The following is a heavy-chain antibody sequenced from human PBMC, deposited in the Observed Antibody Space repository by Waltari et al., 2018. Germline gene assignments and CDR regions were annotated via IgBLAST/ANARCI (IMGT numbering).Heavy chain of an antibody. V-gene: IGHV1-2*06. CDR2: INPNSGGT. Sequence: QVQLVQSGAEVKKPGASVKVSCKASGYTFTGYYMHWVRQAPGQGLEWMGRINPNSGGTNYAQKFQGRVTMTRDTSISTAYMELSRLRSEDTAVYYCATLGRIAAAGMSRDAFDIWGQGTMVTVSS. J-gene: IGHJ3*02. CDR1: GYTFTGYY. D-gene: IGHD6-13*01. CDR3: ATLGRIAAAGMSRDAFDI.